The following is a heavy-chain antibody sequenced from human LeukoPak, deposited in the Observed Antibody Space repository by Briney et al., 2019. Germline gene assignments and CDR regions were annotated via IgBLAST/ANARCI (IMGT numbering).Heavy chain of an antibody. CDR2: LSSSAGTI. CDR1: GFAFSTYE. Sequence: GGSLRLSCAASGFAFSTYEMNWVRQAPGKGLEWISYLSSSAGTIYYADSVKGRFTISRDNAKNSLYLQMNRLRAEDTAVYYCARDRALDNWGQGTLVTVSS. CDR3: ARDRALDN. J-gene: IGHJ4*02. D-gene: IGHD3-10*01. V-gene: IGHV3-48*03.